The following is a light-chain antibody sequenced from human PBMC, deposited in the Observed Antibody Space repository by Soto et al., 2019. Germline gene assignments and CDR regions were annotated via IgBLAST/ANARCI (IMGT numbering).Light chain of an antibody. CDR1: SSDVGGYNY. Sequence: QSALTQPASVSGSPGQSITISCTGTSSDVGGYNYVSWYQQHPGKAPKLIIYEVSDRPSGVSNRFSGSKSGNTASLTISGLQAEDEADYYCFSYTSSSTRVFGGGTKVTVL. CDR2: EVS. CDR3: FSYTSSSTRV. J-gene: IGLJ3*02. V-gene: IGLV2-14*01.